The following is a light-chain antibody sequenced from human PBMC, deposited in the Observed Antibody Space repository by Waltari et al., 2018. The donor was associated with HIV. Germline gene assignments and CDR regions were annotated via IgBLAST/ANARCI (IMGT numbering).Light chain of an antibody. CDR1: QDISKC. Sequence: DIQMTQSPSSLSASVGDRVTITCQANQDISKCLNWYQQKPGKAPKLLIYDASNLETGVQSKFSGSGSGADFTFTISSLQPEDIATYYCQQYESLPITFGQGTRLEIK. CDR2: DAS. CDR3: QQYESLPIT. J-gene: IGKJ5*01. V-gene: IGKV1-33*01.